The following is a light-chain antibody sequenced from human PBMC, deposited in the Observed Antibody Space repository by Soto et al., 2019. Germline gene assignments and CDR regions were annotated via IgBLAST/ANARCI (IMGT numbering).Light chain of an antibody. CDR3: QHLNSFPFT. J-gene: IGKJ5*01. CDR2: DAS. V-gene: IGKV1-33*01. Sequence: DIQMTQSPSSLSASVGARVTITCQASQDVSNYLNWYQQKLGKAPKLLIYDASNLETGVPSRFSGSGSGTYFSFTISSLQPEDFATYYCQHLNSFPFTFGQGTRLEIK. CDR1: QDVSNY.